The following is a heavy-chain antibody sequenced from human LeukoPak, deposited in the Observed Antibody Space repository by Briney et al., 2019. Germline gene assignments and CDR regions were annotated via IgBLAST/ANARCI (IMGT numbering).Heavy chain of an antibody. CDR2: ISSSGSTI. Sequence: PGGSLRLSCAASGFTFSDYYMSWIRQAPGKGLEWVSYISSSGSTIYYADSVKGRFTISRDNAKNSLYLQMNSLRAEDTAVYYCARAPWYYDSSSFDYWGQGTLVTVSS. V-gene: IGHV3-11*01. D-gene: IGHD3-22*01. CDR1: GFTFSDYY. J-gene: IGHJ4*02. CDR3: ARAPWYYDSSSFDY.